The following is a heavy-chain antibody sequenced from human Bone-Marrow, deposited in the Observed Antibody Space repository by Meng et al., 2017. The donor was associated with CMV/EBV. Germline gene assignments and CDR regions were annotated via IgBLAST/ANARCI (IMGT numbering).Heavy chain of an antibody. D-gene: IGHD2-2*01. CDR2: INSDGSST. J-gene: IGHJ3*02. V-gene: IGHV3-74*01. CDR1: GFTFSYYY. Sequence: GESLKISCAASGFTFSYYYMSGVRQAPGKGLVWVSRINSDGSSTSYADSVKGRFTISRDNAKNTLYLQMNSLRAEDTAVYYCTKDGGYSRSNNWYAAFDIWGQGTMVTVSS. CDR3: TKDGGYSRSNNWYAAFDI.